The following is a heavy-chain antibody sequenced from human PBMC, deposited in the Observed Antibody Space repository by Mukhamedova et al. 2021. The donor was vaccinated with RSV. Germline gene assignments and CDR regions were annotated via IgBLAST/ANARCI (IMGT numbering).Heavy chain of an antibody. CDR2: IYHSGST. Sequence: DIYHSGSTYYNPSLKSRVTISVDRSKIQFSLKLSSVTAADTAVYYCASTYYYDSSGYSGYFQHWGQGTLVTVSS. J-gene: IGHJ1*01. D-gene: IGHD3-22*01. CDR3: ASTYYYDSSGYSGYFQH. V-gene: IGHV4-30-2*01.